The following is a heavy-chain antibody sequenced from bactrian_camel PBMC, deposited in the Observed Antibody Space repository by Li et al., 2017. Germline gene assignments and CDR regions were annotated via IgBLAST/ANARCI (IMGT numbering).Heavy chain of an antibody. D-gene: IGHD6*01. Sequence: VQLVESGGGLVQPGGSLRLSCAVSGFTFSSYSVSWVRQAPGKGLEWVSSIIRTGETTYYADAVKGRFTISRDNAENTVYLQMNSLKPEDTGVYYCAPWGSVVRGTCDAWGQGTQVTVSP. V-gene: IGHV3S40*01. CDR2: IIRTGETT. CDR1: GFTFSSYS. J-gene: IGHJ4*01. CDR3: APWGSVVRGTCDA.